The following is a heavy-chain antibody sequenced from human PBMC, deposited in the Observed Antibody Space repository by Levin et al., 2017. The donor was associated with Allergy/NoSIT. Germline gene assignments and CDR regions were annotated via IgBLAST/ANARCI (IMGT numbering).Heavy chain of an antibody. J-gene: IGHJ4*02. CDR3: ARVKRPYPSSGWYYFDY. CDR1: GFTFSSYA. Sequence: QPGESLKISCAASGFTFSSYAMHWVRQAPGKGLEWVAVISYDGSNKYYADSVKGRFTISRDNSKNTLYLQMNSLRAEDTAVYYCARVKRPYPSSGWYYFDYWGQGTLVTVSS. V-gene: IGHV3-30*04. CDR2: ISYDGSNK. D-gene: IGHD6-19*01.